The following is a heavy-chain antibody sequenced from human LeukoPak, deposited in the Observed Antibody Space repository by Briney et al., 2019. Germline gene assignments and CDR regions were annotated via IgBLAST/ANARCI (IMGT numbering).Heavy chain of an antibody. D-gene: IGHD3-10*02. V-gene: IGHV3-11*04. CDR1: GFTFSDYY. J-gene: IGHJ6*04. CDR2: ISTSGSTI. CDR3: AELGITMIGGV. Sequence: GGSLRLSCAASGFTFSDYYMSWIRQAPGKGLEWVSYISTSGSTIYYADSVKGRFTISRGNAENSLYLQMNSPRAEDTAVYYCAELGITMIGGVWGKGTTVTISS.